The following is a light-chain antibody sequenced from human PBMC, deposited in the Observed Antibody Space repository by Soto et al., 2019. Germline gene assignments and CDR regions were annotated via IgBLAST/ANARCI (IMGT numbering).Light chain of an antibody. V-gene: IGKV1-9*01. CDR2: VAS. J-gene: IGKJ3*01. Sequence: DIQLTQSPSLLSASVGDRVTITCRASQDISNYLAWYQQKPGKAPKLLIYVASTLQGGVPSRFSGSGSGTEFTLTIDSLHPDEVATYYCQQLNSYLTFGPGTTVDVK. CDR1: QDISNY. CDR3: QQLNSYLT.